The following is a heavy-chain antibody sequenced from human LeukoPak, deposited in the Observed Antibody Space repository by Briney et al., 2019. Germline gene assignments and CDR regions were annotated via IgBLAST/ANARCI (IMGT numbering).Heavy chain of an antibody. CDR1: GFTFSNYN. CDR2: IWFDGSNK. CDR3: ASSAGALIDC. Sequence: GGSLRLSCAASGFTFSNYNMNWVRQASGKGPEWVAVIWFDGSNKFYADSVKGRFTISRDNSKNTLYLQMNSLRAEDTAVYYCASSAGALIDCWGQGTLVIVSS. V-gene: IGHV3-33*08. D-gene: IGHD6-19*01. J-gene: IGHJ4*02.